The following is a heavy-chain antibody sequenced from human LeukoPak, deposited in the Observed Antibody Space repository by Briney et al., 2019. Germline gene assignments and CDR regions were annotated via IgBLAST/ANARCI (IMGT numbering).Heavy chain of an antibody. J-gene: IGHJ4*02. D-gene: IGHD2-2*01. V-gene: IGHV1-18*01. CDR3: ARARVRYSAIPNNIVVVPAALDY. CDR1: GYTFTSYG. CDR2: ISAYNGNT. Sequence: ASVKVSCKASGYTFTSYGISWVRQAPGQGLEWMGWISAYNGNTNYAQKLQGRVTMTTDTSTSTAYMELRSLRYDDTAVYYCARARVRYSAIPNNIVVVPAALDYWGQGTLVTVSS.